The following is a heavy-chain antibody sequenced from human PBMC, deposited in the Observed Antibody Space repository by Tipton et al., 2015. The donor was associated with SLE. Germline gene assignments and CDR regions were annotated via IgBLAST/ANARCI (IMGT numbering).Heavy chain of an antibody. J-gene: IGHJ6*03. D-gene: IGHD3-10*01. CDR2: IYSGGSST. Sequence: SLRLSCAASGFTFSSYAMSWVRQAPGKGLEWVSVIYSGGSSTYYADSVKGRFTISRDNSKNTLYLQMNSLRAEDTAVYYCASGGRGYYYMDVWGKGTTVTVSS. V-gene: IGHV3-23*03. CDR3: ASGGRGYYYMDV. CDR1: GFTFSSYA.